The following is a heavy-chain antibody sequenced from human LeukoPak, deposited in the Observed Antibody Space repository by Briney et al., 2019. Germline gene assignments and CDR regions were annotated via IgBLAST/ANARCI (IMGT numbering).Heavy chain of an antibody. Sequence: GGSLRLSCAASGFTFSDYTMDWVRQAPGKGLEWVSSIGGSGDSIYYADSVKGRFTISRDNAKNSLYLQMNSLRAEDTAVYYCARGDKYIAFSPPLQGFDYWGQGTLVTVSS. D-gene: IGHD3-3*02. CDR2: IGGSGDSI. CDR3: ARGDKYIAFSPPLQGFDY. CDR1: GFTFSDYT. V-gene: IGHV3-21*01. J-gene: IGHJ4*02.